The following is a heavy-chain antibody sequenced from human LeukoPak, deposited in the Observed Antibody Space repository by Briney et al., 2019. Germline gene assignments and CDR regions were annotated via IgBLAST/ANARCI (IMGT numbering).Heavy chain of an antibody. D-gene: IGHD2-2*01. CDR3: AKFEGLCGSANTCYHFDC. V-gene: IGHV3-23*01. CDR2: LSGSGGST. CDR1: GFTFSTYA. Sequence: GGSLRLSCDASGFTFSTYAMSWVRQAPGEGLEWVSGLSGSGGSTWYADSVKGRFTISRDNSKSTVYLHMNSLRAEDTAVYYCAKFEGLCGSANTCYHFDCWGQGTLDTVSS. J-gene: IGHJ4*02.